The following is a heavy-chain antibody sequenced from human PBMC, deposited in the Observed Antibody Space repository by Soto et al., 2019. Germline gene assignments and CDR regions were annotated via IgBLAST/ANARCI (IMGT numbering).Heavy chain of an antibody. D-gene: IGHD3-22*01. CDR2: IFYSGST. CDR3: ASTNYFDSSGYYYGAFDI. V-gene: IGHV4-39*01. Sequence: PSETLSLTCTVSSCSISSTIYSWDWIRQPPGKGLEWIGSIFYSGSTYYNPSLKSRVTISVDTSKNQFSLTLTSVTAADTAVYYCASTNYFDSSGYYYGAFDIWGQGTMVT. CDR1: SCSISSTIYS. J-gene: IGHJ3*02.